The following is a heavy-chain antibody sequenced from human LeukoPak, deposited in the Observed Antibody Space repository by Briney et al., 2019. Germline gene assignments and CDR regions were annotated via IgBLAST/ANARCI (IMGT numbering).Heavy chain of an antibody. CDR1: GGTFSSYA. V-gene: IGHV1-69*01. CDR3: ARAIYCGGDCHQYYFDY. CDR2: IIPIFGTA. J-gene: IGHJ4*02. D-gene: IGHD2-21*01. Sequence: SVKVSCKASGGTFSSYAISWVRQAPGQGLEWMGGIIPIFGTANYAQKFQGRVTITADESTSTAYMELSSLRSEDTAVYYCARAIYCGGDCHQYYFDYWGQGTLVTVSS.